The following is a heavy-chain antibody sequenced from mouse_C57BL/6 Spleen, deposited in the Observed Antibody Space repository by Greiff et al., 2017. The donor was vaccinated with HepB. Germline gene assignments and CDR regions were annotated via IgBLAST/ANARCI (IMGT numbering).Heavy chain of an antibody. Sequence: VQLQQSGPELVKPGASVKMSCKASGYTFTDYNMHWVKQSHGKSLEWIGYINPNNGGTSYNQKFKGKATLTVNKSSSTAYMELRSLTSEDSAVYYCARTGYDYSAWFAYWGQGTLVTVSA. CDR2: INPNNGGT. D-gene: IGHD2-4*01. CDR3: ARTGYDYSAWFAY. V-gene: IGHV1-22*01. CDR1: GYTFTDYN. J-gene: IGHJ3*01.